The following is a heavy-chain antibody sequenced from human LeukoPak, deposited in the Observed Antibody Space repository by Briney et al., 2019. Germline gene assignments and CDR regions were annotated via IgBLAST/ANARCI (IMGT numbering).Heavy chain of an antibody. CDR3: ARRVYSSGWTFDY. J-gene: IGHJ4*02. Sequence: SETLSLTCTVSGGSISSYDGSWIRQPPGKGLEWVGYIYYSGSTNYKPSLKSRVTISVDTSKTQFSLTLASVTAADTAVYYCARRVYSSGWTFDYWGQGTLVTVSS. CDR2: IYYSGST. CDR1: GGSISSYD. V-gene: IGHV4-59*08. D-gene: IGHD6-19*01.